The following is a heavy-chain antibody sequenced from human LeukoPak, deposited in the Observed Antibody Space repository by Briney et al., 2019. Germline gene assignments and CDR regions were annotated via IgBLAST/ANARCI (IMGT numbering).Heavy chain of an antibody. CDR2: IYYSGST. CDR1: GGSISSGGYY. V-gene: IGHV4-31*03. CDR3: ARQLGYCSSTSCYVDY. D-gene: IGHD2-2*01. Sequence: SETLSHTCTVSGGSISSGGYYWSWIRQHPGKGLEWIGYIYYSGSTYYNPSLKSRVTISVDTSKNQFSLKLSSVTAADTAVYYCARQLGYCSSTSCYVDYWGQGTLVTVSS. J-gene: IGHJ4*02.